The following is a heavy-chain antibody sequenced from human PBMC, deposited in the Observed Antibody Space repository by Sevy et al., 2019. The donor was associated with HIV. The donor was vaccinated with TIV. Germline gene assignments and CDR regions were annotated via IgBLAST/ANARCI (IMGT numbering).Heavy chain of an antibody. D-gene: IGHD5-18*01. J-gene: IGHJ4*02. V-gene: IGHV3-7*03. CDR2: IKQDGSEK. CDR1: GFTFSSYW. Sequence: GGSLRLSCAASGFTFSSYWMSWVRQAPGKGLEWVANIKQDGSEKYYVDSVKGRFTISRDNAKNSLYLQMNSLRAEDKAVYYCAREMMNTAMDPGFDYWGQGTLVTVSS. CDR3: AREMMNTAMDPGFDY.